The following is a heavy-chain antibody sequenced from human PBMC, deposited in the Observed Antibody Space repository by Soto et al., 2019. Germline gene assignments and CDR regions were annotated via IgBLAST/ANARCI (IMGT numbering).Heavy chain of an antibody. CDR2: INHSGST. CDR3: ASTLHCSGGSCYSGRWDY. J-gene: IGHJ4*02. CDR1: GGSFSGYY. D-gene: IGHD2-15*01. Sequence: QVQLQQWGAGLLKPSETLSLTCAVYGGSFSGYYWSWIRQPPGKGLEWIGEINHSGSTNYNPSLKSRVHISVDTSKNQFSLKLSSVTAADTAVYYCASTLHCSGGSCYSGRWDYWGQGTLVTVSS. V-gene: IGHV4-34*01.